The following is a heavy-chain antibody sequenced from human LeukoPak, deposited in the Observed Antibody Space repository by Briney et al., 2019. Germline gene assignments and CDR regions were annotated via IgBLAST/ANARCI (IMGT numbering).Heavy chain of an antibody. J-gene: IGHJ4*02. CDR2: VSSSSTI. V-gene: IGHV3-48*04. D-gene: IGHD1-26*01. CDR3: ARAPSGIGLASQAREDY. Sequence: GGSLRLSCAASGFTFSSYSMNWVRQAPGKGLEWVSYVSSSSTIYYADSVKGRFTISRDNAKNSLYLQMNSLRAEDTAVYYCARAPSGIGLASQAREDYWGQGTLVTVSS. CDR1: GFTFSSYS.